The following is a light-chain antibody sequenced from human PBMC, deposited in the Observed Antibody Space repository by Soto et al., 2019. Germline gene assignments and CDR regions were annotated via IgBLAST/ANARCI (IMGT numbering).Light chain of an antibody. CDR3: QQRSNWPSLT. CDR1: QSVSSY. V-gene: IGKV3-11*01. Sequence: ILLTQSPATLSLSPGERATLSCRASQSVSSYLAWYQQKPGQAPRLLIYDASNRATGIPARFSGSGSGTDFTLTISSLEPEDFAVYYCQQRSNWPSLTFRGGTKVDIK. CDR2: DAS. J-gene: IGKJ4*01.